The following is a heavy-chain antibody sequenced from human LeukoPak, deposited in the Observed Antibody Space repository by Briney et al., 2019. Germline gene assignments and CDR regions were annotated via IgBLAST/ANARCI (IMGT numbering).Heavy chain of an antibody. CDR1: GGSISSSSYY. V-gene: IGHV4-39*07. CDR2: IYYSGST. Sequence: SETLSLTCTVSGGSISSSSYYWGWIRQPPGKGLEWIGSIYYSGSTYYNPSLKSRVTISVDTSKNQFSLKLSSVTAADTAVYYCARREYSYGPWGQGTLVTVSS. CDR3: ARREYSYGP. D-gene: IGHD5-18*01. J-gene: IGHJ4*02.